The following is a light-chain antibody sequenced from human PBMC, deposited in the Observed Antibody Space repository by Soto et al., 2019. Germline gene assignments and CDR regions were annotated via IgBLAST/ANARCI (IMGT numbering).Light chain of an antibody. CDR3: QQYDTSPQA. CDR2: DAS. Sequence: EIVLTQSPGTLSLSPGERATLSCTASQSLDSSLLAWYQQKPGQAPRLLIYDASTRATGIPDRFSGSGSGTDFTLTISRLEPEDYAVYYCQQYDTSPQAFGKGTKVEIK. CDR1: QSLDSSL. V-gene: IGKV3-20*01. J-gene: IGKJ1*01.